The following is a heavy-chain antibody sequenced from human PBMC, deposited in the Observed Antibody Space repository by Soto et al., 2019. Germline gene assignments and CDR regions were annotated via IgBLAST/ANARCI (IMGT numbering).Heavy chain of an antibody. J-gene: IGHJ6*02. CDR1: GYTFTSYG. V-gene: IGHV1-18*01. D-gene: IGHD2-8*01. CDR2: ISAYNGNT. Sequence: ASVKVSCKASGYTFTSYGISWVRQAPGQGLEWMGWISAYNGNTNYAQKHQGRVTMTTDTSTSTANKELRSLRSDDTAVYYCARDVDLLMVYAPPSSSYYGTDVWGQGTTVTVSS. CDR3: ARDVDLLMVYAPPSSSYYGTDV.